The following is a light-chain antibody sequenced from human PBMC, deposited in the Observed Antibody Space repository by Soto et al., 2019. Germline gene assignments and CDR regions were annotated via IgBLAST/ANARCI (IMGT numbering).Light chain of an antibody. CDR1: QTIIGY. Sequence: DIQMTQSPSSLSASIGDSVTITCRASQTIIGYLNWYQQKQGKXXRXXINAASNLQSGVPSRFRGSGSETDVTITITSLQPEDFATYDCQQSYTTPRTFGQGTKVDIK. J-gene: IGKJ1*01. CDR2: AAS. V-gene: IGKV1-39*01. CDR3: QQSYTTPRT.